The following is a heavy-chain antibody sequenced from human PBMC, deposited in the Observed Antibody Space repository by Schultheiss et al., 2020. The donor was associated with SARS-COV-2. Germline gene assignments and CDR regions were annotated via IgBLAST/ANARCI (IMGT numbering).Heavy chain of an antibody. CDR2: ISGSGGST. CDR3: TTGAGGSGYYSYYYGMDV. CDR1: GFTFSSHS. Sequence: GGSLRLSCEASGFTFSSHSMNWVRQAPGKGLEWVSAISGSGGSTYYADSVKGRFTISRDNSKNTLYLQMNSLKTEDTAVYYCTTGAGGSGYYSYYYGMDVWGQGTTVTVSS. J-gene: IGHJ6*02. D-gene: IGHD3-22*01. V-gene: IGHV3-23*01.